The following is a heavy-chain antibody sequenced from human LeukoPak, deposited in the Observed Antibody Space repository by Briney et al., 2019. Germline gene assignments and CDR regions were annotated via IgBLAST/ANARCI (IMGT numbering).Heavy chain of an antibody. V-gene: IGHV4-59*01. CDR3: AVGYYDILTGYYPFQH. J-gene: IGHJ1*01. Sequence: SETLSLTCTVSGGSISSYYWSWIRQPPGKGLEWIGYIYYSGSTNYDPSLKSRVTISVDTSKNQFSLKLSSVTAADTAVYYCAVGYYDILTGYYPFQHWGQGTLVTVSS. D-gene: IGHD3-9*01. CDR1: GGSISSYY. CDR2: IYYSGST.